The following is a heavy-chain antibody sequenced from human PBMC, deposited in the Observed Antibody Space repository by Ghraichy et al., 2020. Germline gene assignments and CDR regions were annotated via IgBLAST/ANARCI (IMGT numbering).Heavy chain of an antibody. Sequence: GESLNISCAASGFTFSSYAMSWVRQAPGKGLEWVSAISGSGGSTYYADSVKGRFTISRDNSKYTLYLQMNSLRAEDTAVYYCAKARAHYYDLADYWGQGTLVTVSS. CDR3: AKARAHYYDLADY. V-gene: IGHV3-23*01. CDR2: ISGSGGST. CDR1: GFTFSSYA. D-gene: IGHD3-22*01. J-gene: IGHJ4*02.